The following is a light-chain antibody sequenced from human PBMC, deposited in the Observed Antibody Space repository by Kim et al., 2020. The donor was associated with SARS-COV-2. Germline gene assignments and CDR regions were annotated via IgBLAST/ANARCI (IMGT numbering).Light chain of an antibody. CDR3: CSYAGNNNLV. J-gene: IGLJ3*02. V-gene: IGLV2-8*01. CDR1: SSDIGVYNY. Sequence: GQSVTISCTGTSSDIGVYNYVSWYQQYPGRAPQLMIYEVTKWPSGVPDRFSGSKSGNTASLTVSGLQADDEADYYCCSYAGNNNLVFGGGTQLTVL. CDR2: EVT.